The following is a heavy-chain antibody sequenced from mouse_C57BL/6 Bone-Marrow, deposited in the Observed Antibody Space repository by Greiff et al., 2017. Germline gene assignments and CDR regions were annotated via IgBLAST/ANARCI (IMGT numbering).Heavy chain of an antibody. D-gene: IGHD1-1*01. J-gene: IGHJ4*01. V-gene: IGHV1-26*01. CDR1: GYTFTDYY. CDR2: INPNNGGT. Sequence: VQLQQSGPELVKPGASVKISCKASGYTFTDYYMNWVKQSHGKSLEWIGDINPNNGGTSYNQKFKGKATLTVDKSSSTAYMELRSLTSEDSAVYYCAKVATSREDYWGQGTSVTVSS. CDR3: AKVATSREDY.